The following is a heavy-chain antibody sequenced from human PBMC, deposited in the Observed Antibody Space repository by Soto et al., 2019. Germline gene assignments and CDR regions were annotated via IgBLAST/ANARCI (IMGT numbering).Heavy chain of an antibody. D-gene: IGHD4-17*01. CDR1: GFTFTEYN. Sequence: EVHLVESGGGLVKPGGSLRLSCAASGFTFTEYNMSWVRQAPGKGLEWVSCISPTSTYIYYADSVKGRFTISRDNAKKSLYLQMNSLSAEDTAVYYCARDETFGDYSFEYWGQGTLVTV. V-gene: IGHV3-21*01. CDR3: ARDETFGDYSFEY. J-gene: IGHJ4*02. CDR2: ISPTSTYI.